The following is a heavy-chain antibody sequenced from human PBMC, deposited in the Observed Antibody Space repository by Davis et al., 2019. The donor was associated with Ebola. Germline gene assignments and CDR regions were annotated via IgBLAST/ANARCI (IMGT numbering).Heavy chain of an antibody. CDR3: ARGTDSSSWVGYFDY. V-gene: IGHV3-11*06. D-gene: IGHD6-13*01. Sequence: GESLKISCAASGFTFSDYYMSWIRQAPGKGLEWVSYISSSSSYTNYADSVKGRFTISRDNAKNSLYLQMNSLRAEDTAVYYCARGTDSSSWVGYFDYWGQGTLVTVSS. J-gene: IGHJ4*02. CDR2: ISSSSSYT. CDR1: GFTFSDYY.